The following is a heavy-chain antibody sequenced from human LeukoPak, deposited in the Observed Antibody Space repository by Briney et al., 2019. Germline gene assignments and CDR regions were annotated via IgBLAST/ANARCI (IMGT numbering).Heavy chain of an antibody. CDR1: GFTFDDYA. Sequence: GGSLRLSCAASGFTFDDYAMHWVRQAPGKGLEWVSLISGDGGSTYYADSVKGRFTISRDNARNSLYLQMNSLRAEDTAVYYCARGGYSSSWYAYWGQGTLVTVSS. V-gene: IGHV3-43*02. CDR2: ISGDGGST. CDR3: ARGGYSSSWYAY. D-gene: IGHD6-13*01. J-gene: IGHJ4*02.